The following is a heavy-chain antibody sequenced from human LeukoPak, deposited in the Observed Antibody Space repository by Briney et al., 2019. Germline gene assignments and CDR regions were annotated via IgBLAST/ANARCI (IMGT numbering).Heavy chain of an antibody. D-gene: IGHD3-3*01. Sequence: PSETLSLTCTVSDGSVSSGSYYWSWIRQPPGKGLEWIGYIYYSGSTNYNPSLKSRVTISVDTSKNQFSLKLSSVTAADTAVYYCARDGAVSTIFGVVNYYYGMDVWGQGTTVTVSS. CDR2: IYYSGST. CDR1: DGSVSSGSYY. CDR3: ARDGAVSTIFGVVNYYYGMDV. J-gene: IGHJ6*02. V-gene: IGHV4-61*01.